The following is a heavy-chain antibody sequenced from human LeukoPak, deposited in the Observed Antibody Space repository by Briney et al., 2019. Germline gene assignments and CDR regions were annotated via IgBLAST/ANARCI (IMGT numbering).Heavy chain of an antibody. CDR3: ARDLYYYYYMDV. J-gene: IGHJ6*03. CDR2: IYTSGST. CDR1: GDSISSVNYY. Sequence: PSQTLSLTCTVSGDSISSVNYYWSWIRQPAGKGLEWIGRIYTSGSTNYNPSLKSRLTISVDTSKNQFSLKLSSVTAADTAVYYCARDLYYYYYMDVWGKGTTVTVSS. V-gene: IGHV4-61*02.